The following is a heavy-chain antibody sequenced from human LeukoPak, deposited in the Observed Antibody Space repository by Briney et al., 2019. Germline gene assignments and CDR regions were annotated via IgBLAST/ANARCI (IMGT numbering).Heavy chain of an antibody. V-gene: IGHV4-59*11. CDR2: ISYIGTT. Sequence: SETLSLTCAVSGDSFSSHYWAWIRQPPGRGLEWIGYISYIGTTNYNPSLKSRVTISIDTSKNQFSLKLSSVTTADTAVYYCARDLVTVTKGFDIWGLGAMVSVSS. D-gene: IGHD4-17*01. CDR1: GDSFSSHY. CDR3: ARDLVTVTKGFDI. J-gene: IGHJ3*02.